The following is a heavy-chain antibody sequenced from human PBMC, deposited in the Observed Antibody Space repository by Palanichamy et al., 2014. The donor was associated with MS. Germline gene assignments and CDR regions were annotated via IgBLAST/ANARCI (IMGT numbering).Heavy chain of an antibody. D-gene: IGHD3-9*01. V-gene: IGHV1-69*06. CDR1: GGTFSTYA. Sequence: QVQLVQSGAEVKKPGSSVKVSCKASGGTFSTYAINWVRQAPGQGLEWMGGIIPMSGTTTYSQRFQGRVTITADKSTTTAYMELNSLRSEDTAVYYCSRDPVGKDVFSAGVWGKGTTVTVSS. CDR3: SRDPVGKDVFSAGV. J-gene: IGHJ6*04. CDR2: IIPMSGTT.